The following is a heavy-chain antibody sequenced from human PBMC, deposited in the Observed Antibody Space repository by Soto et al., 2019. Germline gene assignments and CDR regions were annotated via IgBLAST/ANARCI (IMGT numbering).Heavy chain of an antibody. J-gene: IGHJ4*02. CDR2: IYYSGST. D-gene: IGHD1-26*01. CDR1: GGSISSYY. Sequence: SETLSLTCSVSGGSISSYYWSWIRQPPGKGLEWIGYIYYSGSTNYNPSLKSRVTISVDTSKNQFSLKLSSVTAADTAVYYCARRYGANFDYWGQGTLVTVSP. CDR3: ARRYGANFDY. V-gene: IGHV4-59*01.